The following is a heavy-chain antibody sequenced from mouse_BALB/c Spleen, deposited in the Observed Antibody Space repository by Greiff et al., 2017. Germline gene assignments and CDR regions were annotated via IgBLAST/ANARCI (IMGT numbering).Heavy chain of an antibody. Sequence: EVQVVESGPELMKPGASVKISCKASGYSFTSYYMHWVKQSHGKSLEWIGYIDPFNGGTSYNQKFKGKATLTVDKSSSTAYMHLSSLTSEDSAVYYCARSKLPYFDYWGQGTTLTVSS. D-gene: IGHD1-3*01. CDR1: GYSFTSYY. CDR2: IDPFNGGT. V-gene: IGHV1S135*01. J-gene: IGHJ2*01. CDR3: ARSKLPYFDY.